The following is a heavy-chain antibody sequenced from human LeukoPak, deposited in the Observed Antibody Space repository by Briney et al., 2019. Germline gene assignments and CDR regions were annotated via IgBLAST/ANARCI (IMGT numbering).Heavy chain of an antibody. D-gene: IGHD1-26*01. CDR1: GYTFTGYY. J-gene: IGHJ4*02. CDR2: INPNSGGT. CDR3: ARGEGGIVGASEFDY. V-gene: IGHV1-2*02. Sequence: GASVKVCCKASGYTFTGYYMHWVRQAPGQGLEWMGWINPNSGGTNYAQKFQGRVTMTRDTSISTAYMELSRLRSDDTAVYYCARGEGGIVGASEFDYWGQGTLVTVSS.